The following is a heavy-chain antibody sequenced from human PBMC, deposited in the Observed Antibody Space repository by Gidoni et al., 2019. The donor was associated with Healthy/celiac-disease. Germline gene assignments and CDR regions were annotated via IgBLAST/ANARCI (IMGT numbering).Heavy chain of an antibody. D-gene: IGHD3-10*01. CDR1: GFTFSSYG. J-gene: IGHJ4*02. CDR2: ISYDGSNK. Sequence: QVQLVESGGGVVQPGRSLRLSCAASGFTFSSYGMHWVRQAPGKGLGWVAVISYDGSNKYYADSVKGRFTISRDNSKNTLYLQMNSLRAEDTAVYYCAKDLSRFGELLYYWGQGTLCHRLL. V-gene: IGHV3-30*18. CDR3: AKDLSRFGELLYY.